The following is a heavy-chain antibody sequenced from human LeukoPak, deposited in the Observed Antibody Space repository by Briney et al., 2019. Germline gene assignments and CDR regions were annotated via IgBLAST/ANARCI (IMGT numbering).Heavy chain of an antibody. CDR1: GFTFSSYS. Sequence: GGSLRLSCGASGFTFSSYSMNWVRQAPGKGLEWVSYISSSSSTIYYADSVKGRFTISRDNAKNSLYLQMNSLRAEDTAVYYCARLPAANYYYYYYMDVWGKGTTVTVSS. D-gene: IGHD2-2*01. J-gene: IGHJ6*03. V-gene: IGHV3-48*04. CDR2: ISSSSSTI. CDR3: ARLPAANYYYYYYMDV.